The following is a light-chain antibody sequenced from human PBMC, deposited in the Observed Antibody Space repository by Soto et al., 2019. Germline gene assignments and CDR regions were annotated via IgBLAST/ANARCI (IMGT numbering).Light chain of an antibody. V-gene: IGKV3-20*01. CDR2: DAS. J-gene: IGKJ5*01. CDR1: QSVRTY. Sequence: EIVLTQSPVTLSLSPGERATLSCRASQSVRTYLAWYQVKPGQAPRLLIYDASRRASGVPARFSGSGSGTDFTLTIAGLEPEDFAVYYCQQYGYSPITFGQGTRLEIK. CDR3: QQYGYSPIT.